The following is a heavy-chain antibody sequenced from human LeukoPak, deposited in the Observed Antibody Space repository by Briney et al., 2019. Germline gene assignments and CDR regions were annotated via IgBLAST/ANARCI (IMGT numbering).Heavy chain of an antibody. J-gene: IGHJ5*02. CDR2: IYYSGST. D-gene: IGHD2-2*02. CDR1: GGSISSYY. V-gene: IGHV4-59*12. Sequence: SETLSLTCTVSGGSISSYYWSWIRQPPGKGLEWIGYIYYSGSTNCNPSLKSRVTMSVDTSKNQFSLKLSSVTAADTAVYYCARETLGYCSSTCCYTEGAPGNWFDPWGQGTLVTVSS. CDR3: ARETLGYCSSTCCYTEGAPGNWFDP.